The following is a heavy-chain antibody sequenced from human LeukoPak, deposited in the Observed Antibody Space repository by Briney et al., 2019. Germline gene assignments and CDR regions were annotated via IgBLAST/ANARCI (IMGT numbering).Heavy chain of an antibody. D-gene: IGHD3-3*01. CDR1: GGTFSSYA. V-gene: IGHV1-69*13. CDR2: IIPIFGTA. J-gene: IGHJ6*02. CDR3: ARVESEYYDFWSGYPPPPYYYGMDV. Sequence: SVKVSCKASGGTFSSYAISWVRQAPGQGLEWMGGIIPIFGTANYAQKFQGGVTITADESTSTAYMELSSLRSEDTAVYYCARVESEYYDFWSGYPPPPYYYGMDVWGQGTTVTVSS.